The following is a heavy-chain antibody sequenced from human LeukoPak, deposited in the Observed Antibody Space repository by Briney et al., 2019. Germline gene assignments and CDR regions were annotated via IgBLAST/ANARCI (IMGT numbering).Heavy chain of an antibody. V-gene: IGHV4-34*01. CDR1: GGSFSGYS. CDR3: ARGRVVAASFRF. Sequence: SGTLSLTCAAYGGSFSGYSWNWIRQPPGKGLEWIGEISHGGSANYNPSLKSRVTISVDTSKNQLALRLSSLTAADTAVYCCARGRVVAASFRFWGQGTLVTGSS. J-gene: IGHJ4*02. CDR2: ISHGGSA. D-gene: IGHD6-25*01.